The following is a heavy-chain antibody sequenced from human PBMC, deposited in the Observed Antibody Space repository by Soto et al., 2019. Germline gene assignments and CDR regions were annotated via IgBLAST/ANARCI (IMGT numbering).Heavy chain of an antibody. CDR3: ARDLRVHAFDI. V-gene: IGHV4-59*01. CDR2: IYYSGST. J-gene: IGHJ3*02. CDR1: GGSISSYY. Sequence: ETLSLTCTVSGGSISSYYWSWIRQPPGKGLEWIGYIYYSGSTNYNPSLKSRVTISVDTSKNQFSLKLSSVTAADTAVYYCARDLRVHAFDIWGQGTMLTVSS.